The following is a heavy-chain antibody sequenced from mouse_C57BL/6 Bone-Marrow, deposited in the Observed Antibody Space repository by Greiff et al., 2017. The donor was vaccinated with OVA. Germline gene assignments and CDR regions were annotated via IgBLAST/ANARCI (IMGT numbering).Heavy chain of an antibody. D-gene: IGHD2-2*01. V-gene: IGHV5-4*01. CDR2: ISDGGSYT. CDR1: GFTFSSYA. Sequence: EVQRVESGGGLVKPGGSLKLSCAASGFTFSSYAMSWVRQTPEKRLEWVATISDGGSYTYYPDNVKGRFTISRDNAKNNLYLQMSHLKSEDTAMYYCARGWLRRGYWYFDVWGTGTTVTVSS. J-gene: IGHJ1*03. CDR3: ARGWLRRGYWYFDV.